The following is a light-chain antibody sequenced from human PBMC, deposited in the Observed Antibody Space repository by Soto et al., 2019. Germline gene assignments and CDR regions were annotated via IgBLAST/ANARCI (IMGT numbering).Light chain of an antibody. V-gene: IGKV1-8*01. CDR2: AAS. CDR3: QQYYSYPTT. CDR1: QGISSY. J-gene: IGKJ4*01. Sequence: AIRMTQSPSSFSASTGDRVTITCRASQGISSYLAWYQQKPGKAPKLLIYAASTLQSGVPSRFSGSGSGTDFTLTIICLQSADFATYYCQQYYSYPTTFGGGTKVEIK.